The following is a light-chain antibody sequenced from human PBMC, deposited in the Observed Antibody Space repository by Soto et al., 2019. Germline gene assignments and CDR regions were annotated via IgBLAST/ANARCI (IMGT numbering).Light chain of an antibody. J-gene: IGKJ4*01. CDR3: QHYANWPLT. CDR2: RTS. V-gene: IGKV3-15*01. Sequence: EIVMTQSPATLSVSPGEGDTLSCRASQGIGNTLAWYQQKPGQTPRLPIYRTSIRATGVPARFSGSASGTEFTLTFSSRQSEDFAVYYCQHYANWPLTFGGGTKIESK. CDR1: QGIGNT.